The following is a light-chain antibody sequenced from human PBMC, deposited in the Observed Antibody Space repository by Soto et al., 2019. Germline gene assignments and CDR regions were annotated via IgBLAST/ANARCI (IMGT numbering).Light chain of an antibody. J-gene: IGKJ1*01. CDR2: KAS. V-gene: IGKV1-17*03. Sequence: DIQVTQSPSAMSAAVGDRVTITCRTSQDISNRLGWFQQRPGKAPKRLIYKASTLKSGVPSRFSGSGSGTDFTLTISSLQPEDFATYYCQQSYRTPRTFGQGTKVDIK. CDR3: QQSYRTPRT. CDR1: QDISNR.